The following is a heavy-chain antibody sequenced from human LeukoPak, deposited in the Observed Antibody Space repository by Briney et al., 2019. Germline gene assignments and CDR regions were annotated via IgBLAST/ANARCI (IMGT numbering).Heavy chain of an antibody. CDR1: GDSISSGSYY. J-gene: IGHJ4*02. CDR3: AREEYYFDNSGYYPDF. CDR2: IYTSGST. D-gene: IGHD3-22*01. Sequence: SQTLSLTCTVSGDSISSGSYYWSWIRQPAGKGLEWIGRIYTSGSTNYNPSLKSRVTISVDTSKNQFSLKLSSVTAADTAVYYCAREEYYFDNSGYYPDFWGQGTLVTVSS. V-gene: IGHV4-61*02.